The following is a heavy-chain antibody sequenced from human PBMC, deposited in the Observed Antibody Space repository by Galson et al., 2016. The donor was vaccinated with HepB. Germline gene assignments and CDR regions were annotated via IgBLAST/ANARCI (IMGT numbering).Heavy chain of an antibody. V-gene: IGHV3-48*02. CDR3: ARDGSSQFSSNWYVAFDI. CDR2: IRSRISTI. Sequence: SLRLSCAASGFTFRRYSMNWVRQAPGKGLEWVSHIRSRISTIYYADSVRGRFTISRDNTKNSLYLQMNSLRDEDTAVYYCARDGSSQFSSNWYVAFDIWGQGTVVTVSS. D-gene: IGHD6-13*01. J-gene: IGHJ3*02. CDR1: GFTFRRYS.